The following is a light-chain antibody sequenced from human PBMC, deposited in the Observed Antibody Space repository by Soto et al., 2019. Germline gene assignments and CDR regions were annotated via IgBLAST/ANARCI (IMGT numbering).Light chain of an antibody. J-gene: IGLJ3*02. CDR2: GNN. CDR3: QSYDDSRSAWV. V-gene: IGLV1-40*01. Sequence: QSVLTQPPSVSGAPGQRVTISCTGSRSNIGAGYNVHWYQQLPGAAPKLLVYGNNNRPSGVPDRFSGSKSGTSASLAITGLQSEDEADYYCQSYDDSRSAWVFGGGTKLTVL. CDR1: RSNIGAGYN.